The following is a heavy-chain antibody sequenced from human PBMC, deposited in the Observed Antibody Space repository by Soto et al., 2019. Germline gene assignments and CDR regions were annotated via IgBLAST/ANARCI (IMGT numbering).Heavy chain of an antibody. J-gene: IGHJ6*02. CDR1: GGTLSNYA. CDR3: ARGVRTGFYGMDV. D-gene: IGHD3-10*01. Sequence: QVQLVQSGAEVKKPGSSVKVSCKASGGTLSNYALSWVRQAPGQGLEWVGGIIPIFGTSNYAQNFQGRLTITADESTSTAYMELSSLRLEDTAVYYCARGVRTGFYGMDVWGQGTTVTVSS. CDR2: IIPIFGTS. V-gene: IGHV1-69*01.